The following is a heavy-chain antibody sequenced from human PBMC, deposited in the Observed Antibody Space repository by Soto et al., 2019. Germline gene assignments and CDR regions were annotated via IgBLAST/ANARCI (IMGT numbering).Heavy chain of an antibody. V-gene: IGHV4-30-4*01. CDR2: INYSGST. J-gene: IGHJ5*02. CDR3: VRLRGYDPGRRRDWFDP. D-gene: IGHD5-18*01. Sequence: QVQLQESGPGLVKPSQTLSLTCTVFGGSISSGDYDWSWIRQPPGKGLEWIGHINYSGSTYYNPSLKSRVTMSIDTSKTQFSLKLTSVTAAGTAVYYCVRLRGYDPGRRRDWFDPWCQGIVVIVSS. CDR1: GGSISSGDYD.